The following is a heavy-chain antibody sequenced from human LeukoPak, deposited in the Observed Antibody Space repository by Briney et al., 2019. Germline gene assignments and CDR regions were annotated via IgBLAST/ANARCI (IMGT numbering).Heavy chain of an antibody. CDR2: IRYDGNNK. V-gene: IGHV3-30*02. CDR3: AKERMVRGVIPYYYYYYMDV. Sequence: GRSLRLSCAASGFTFSSYGMHWVRQAPGKGLEWVAFIRYDGNNKYYADSVEGRFTVSRDNSKNTLYLQMNSLRAEDTALYYCAKERMVRGVIPYYYYYYMDVWGKGTTVTISS. D-gene: IGHD3-10*01. CDR1: GFTFSSYG. J-gene: IGHJ6*03.